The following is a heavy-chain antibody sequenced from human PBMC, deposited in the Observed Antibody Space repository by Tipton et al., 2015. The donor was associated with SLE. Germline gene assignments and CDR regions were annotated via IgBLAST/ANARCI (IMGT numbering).Heavy chain of an antibody. CDR1: GGSISSYY. D-gene: IGHD5-12*01. Sequence: TLSLTCTVSGGSISSYYWSWVRQSPGKELEWIGYIYSGGSTNYNPSLDSRVTISVDTSENQFSLRLSAVTAADTAVYYCAKEGSAYARYGMDVWGQGTTVTVSS. CDR3: AKEGSAYARYGMDV. V-gene: IGHV4-4*08. CDR2: IYSGGST. J-gene: IGHJ6*02.